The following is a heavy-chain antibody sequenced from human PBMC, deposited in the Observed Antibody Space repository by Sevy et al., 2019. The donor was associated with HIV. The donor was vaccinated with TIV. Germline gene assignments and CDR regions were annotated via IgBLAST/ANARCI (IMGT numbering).Heavy chain of an antibody. V-gene: IGHV3-7*01. CDR1: GFTFSSYW. CDR2: MKQDGSEK. J-gene: IGHJ4*02. D-gene: IGHD5-18*01. CDR3: VREGLGGFSYSLDC. Sequence: GGSLRLSCAASGFTFSSYWMSRVRQAPGKGLEWVATMKQDGSEKYYVDSVKGRFTISRDNAKHSLYLQMNSLRAEDTAVYYCVREGLGGFSYSLDCWGQGTLVTVSS.